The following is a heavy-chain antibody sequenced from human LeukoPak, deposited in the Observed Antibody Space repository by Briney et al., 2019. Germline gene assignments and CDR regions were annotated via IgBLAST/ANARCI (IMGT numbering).Heavy chain of an antibody. Sequence: ASVKVSCKASGYTFTGYYMHWVRQAPGQGLEWMGRINPNSGGTNYAQKFQGRVTMTRDTPISTAYMELSRLRSDDTAVYYCARGPITMVRGVIFNWFDPWGQGTLVTVSS. D-gene: IGHD3-10*01. CDR2: INPNSGGT. J-gene: IGHJ5*02. CDR1: GYTFTGYY. V-gene: IGHV1-2*06. CDR3: ARGPITMVRGVIFNWFDP.